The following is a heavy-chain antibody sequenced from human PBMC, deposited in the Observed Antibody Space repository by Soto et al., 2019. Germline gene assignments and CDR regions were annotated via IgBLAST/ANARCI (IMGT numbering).Heavy chain of an antibody. V-gene: IGHV3-9*01. CDR2: INWNSGSI. CDR1: VFTLEDYA. J-gene: IGHJ1*01. Sequence: SLRLSCAASVFTLEDYAMHWVRQVPGKGLEWVSGINWNSGSIGYGDSVKGRFAISRDNAKNSLHLQMNSLSAEDTAFYYCVKDESINWYSGHFRHWGQGTLVTVSS. CDR3: VKDESINWYSGHFRH. D-gene: IGHD6-13*01.